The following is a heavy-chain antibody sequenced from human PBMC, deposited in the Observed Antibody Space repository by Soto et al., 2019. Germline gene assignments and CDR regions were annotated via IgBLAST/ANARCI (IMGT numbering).Heavy chain of an antibody. CDR1: GGSVSSGSYY. V-gene: IGHV4-61*01. D-gene: IGHD3-10*01. Sequence: SETLSLTCTVSGGSVSSGSYYWSWIRQPPGKGLEWIGYIYYSGSTNYNPSLKSRVTISVDTFKNQFSLKLSSVTAADTAVYYCARIRITMVRGVIANYYYYGMDVWCQGTTVTVSS. J-gene: IGHJ6*02. CDR2: IYYSGST. CDR3: ARIRITMVRGVIANYYYYGMDV.